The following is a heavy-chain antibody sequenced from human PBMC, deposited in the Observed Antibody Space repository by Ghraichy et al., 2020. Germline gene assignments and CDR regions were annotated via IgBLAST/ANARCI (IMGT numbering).Heavy chain of an antibody. CDR2: IKQDGSEK. Sequence: GGSLRLSCAASGFTFSSYWMSWVRQAPGKGLEWVANIKQDGSEKYYVDSVKGRFTISRDNAKNSLYLQMNSLRAEDTAVYYCARDSGGIVVGDAFDIWGQGTMVTVSS. CDR3: ARDSGGIVVGDAFDI. J-gene: IGHJ3*02. CDR1: GFTFSSYW. D-gene: IGHD3-22*01. V-gene: IGHV3-7*01.